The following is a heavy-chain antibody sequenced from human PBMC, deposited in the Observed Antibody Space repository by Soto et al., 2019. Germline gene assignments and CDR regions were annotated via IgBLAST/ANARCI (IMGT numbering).Heavy chain of an antibody. CDR2: ISSSSSYI. Sequence: LSLAPASSVFTFRDWYMCWGRQTPGKGLEWVSSISSSSSYIYYADSVKGRFTISRDNAKNSLYLQMNSLRAEDTAVYYCASRNADYYYGMDVWGQGTTVTGSS. CDR3: ASRNADYYYGMDV. CDR1: VFTFRDWY. V-gene: IGHV3-21*01. J-gene: IGHJ6*02.